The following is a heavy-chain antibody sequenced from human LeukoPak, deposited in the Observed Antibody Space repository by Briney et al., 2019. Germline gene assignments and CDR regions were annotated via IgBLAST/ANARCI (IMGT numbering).Heavy chain of an antibody. Sequence: GGSLRLSCAASGFTFSSYAMSWVRQAPGKGLEGVSAISGSGGSTYYADSVKGRFTISRDNSKNTLYLQMNSLRAEDTAVYYCAKMGTAITYYFDYWGQGTLVTVSS. CDR3: AKMGTAITYYFDY. D-gene: IGHD2-21*02. J-gene: IGHJ4*02. CDR1: GFTFSSYA. CDR2: ISGSGGST. V-gene: IGHV3-23*01.